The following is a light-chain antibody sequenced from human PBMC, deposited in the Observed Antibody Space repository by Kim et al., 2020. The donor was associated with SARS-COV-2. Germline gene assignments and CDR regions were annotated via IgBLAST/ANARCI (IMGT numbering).Light chain of an antibody. CDR1: SLRSYY. J-gene: IGLJ2*01. CDR2: GKN. CDR3: NSRDSNNNVL. V-gene: IGLV3-19*01. Sequence: LGQTYRLTGQGQSLRSYYATWYQQKPGRAPILVIYGKNNRPSGIPDRFSGSSSGNTASLTITGTQAGDEADYYCNSRDSNNNVLFGGGTQLTVL.